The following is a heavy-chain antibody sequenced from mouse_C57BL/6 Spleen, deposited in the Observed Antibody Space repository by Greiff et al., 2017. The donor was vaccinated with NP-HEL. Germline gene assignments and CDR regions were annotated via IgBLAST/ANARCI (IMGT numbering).Heavy chain of an antibody. V-gene: IGHV5-9-1*02. CDR3: TRDQGSSYGAY. Sequence: EVKLMESGEGLVKPGGSLKLSCAASVFTFSSYAMSWVRQTPEKRLEWVAYISSGGDYIYYADTVKGRFTISRDNARNTLYLQMSSLKSEDTAMYYCTRDQGSSYGAYWGQGTLVTVSA. CDR2: ISSGGDYI. CDR1: VFTFSSYA. D-gene: IGHD1-1*01. J-gene: IGHJ3*01.